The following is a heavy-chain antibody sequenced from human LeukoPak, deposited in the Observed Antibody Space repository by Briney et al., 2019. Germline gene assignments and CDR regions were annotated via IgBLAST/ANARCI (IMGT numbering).Heavy chain of an antibody. CDR1: GGTFSSYA. D-gene: IGHD6-19*01. V-gene: IGHV1-69*13. CDR2: IIPIFGTA. Sequence: ASVKVSCKASGGTFSSYAISWVRQAPGQGLEWMGGIIPIFGTANNAQKFQGRVTITADESTSTAYMELSSLRSEDTAVYYCARVPSAVAGPYYFDYWGQGTLVTVSS. CDR3: ARVPSAVAGPYYFDY. J-gene: IGHJ4*02.